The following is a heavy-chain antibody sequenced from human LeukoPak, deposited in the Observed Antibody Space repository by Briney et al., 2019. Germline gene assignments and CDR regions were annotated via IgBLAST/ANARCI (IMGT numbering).Heavy chain of an antibody. CDR1: GFTFDDYG. V-gene: IGHV3-20*04. CDR3: ARAPYSSSWYSYYYMDV. J-gene: IGHJ6*03. D-gene: IGHD6-13*01. CDR2: INWNGGST. Sequence: GGSLRLSCAASGFTFDDYGMSWVRQAPGKGLEWVSGINWNGGSTGYADSVKGRFTISRDNAKNSLYLQMNSLRAEDTALYYCARAPYSSSWYSYYYMDVWGKGTTVTVSS.